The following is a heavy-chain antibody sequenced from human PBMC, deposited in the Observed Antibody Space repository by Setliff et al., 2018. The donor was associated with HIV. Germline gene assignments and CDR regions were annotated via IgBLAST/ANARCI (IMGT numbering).Heavy chain of an antibody. CDR3: ARGTYYYDSSGFRDAFDI. V-gene: IGHV4-39*07. CDR1: GGSFSSDSYY. CDR2: IYTSGST. D-gene: IGHD3-22*01. Sequence: TLSLTCSVSGGSFSSDSYYWGRIRQFPGKGLEWIGSIYTSGSTNYNPSIKSRVTMSVDTSKNQFSLKLSSVTAADTAVYYCARGTYYYDSSGFRDAFDIWGQGTMVTVSS. J-gene: IGHJ3*02.